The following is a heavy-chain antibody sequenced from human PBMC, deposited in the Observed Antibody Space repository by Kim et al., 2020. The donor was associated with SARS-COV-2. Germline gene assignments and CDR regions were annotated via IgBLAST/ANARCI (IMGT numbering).Heavy chain of an antibody. Sequence: YNNPSLTGRVTISVDTSKNQFSLKLSSVTAADTAVYYCATSSSGPTTLDYWGQGTLVTVSS. CDR3: ATSSSGPTTLDY. D-gene: IGHD3-22*01. J-gene: IGHJ4*02. V-gene: IGHV4-39*01.